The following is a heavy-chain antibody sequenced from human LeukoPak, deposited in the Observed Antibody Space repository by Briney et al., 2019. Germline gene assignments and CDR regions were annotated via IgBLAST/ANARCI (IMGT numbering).Heavy chain of an antibody. CDR3: AREGLGELTLDY. J-gene: IGHJ4*02. CDR1: GYTFTSYG. CDR2: ISTYNGDT. Sequence: ASVKVSCKASGYTFTSYGISWVRQAPGQGLEWMGWISTYNGDTNYAQKLQGRVTMTTDTSTNTAYMELRSLRSDDTAVYYCAREGLGELTLDYWGQGTLVTVSS. D-gene: IGHD3-16*01. V-gene: IGHV1-18*01.